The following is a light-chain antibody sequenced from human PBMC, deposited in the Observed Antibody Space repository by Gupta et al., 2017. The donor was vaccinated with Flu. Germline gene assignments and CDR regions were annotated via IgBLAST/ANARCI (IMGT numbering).Light chain of an antibody. Sequence: PSSLSASVGDRVTITCRASQSINSYLNWYQQKPGKAPKLLIYAASSLKSGVPSRFSGSGSGTDFTLTISRLQPEDFVTYYCQQTDSTPRTFGQGTKVEIK. V-gene: IGKV1-39*01. CDR2: AAS. J-gene: IGKJ1*01. CDR1: QSINSY. CDR3: QQTDSTPRT.